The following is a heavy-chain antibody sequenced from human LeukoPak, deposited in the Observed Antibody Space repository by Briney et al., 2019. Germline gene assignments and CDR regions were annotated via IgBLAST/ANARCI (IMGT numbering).Heavy chain of an antibody. CDR1: GGSISSYY. Sequence: SETLSLTCTVSGGSISSYYWSWIRQPAGKGLEWIGRISTSENTIYSPSLKSRVTLSLDTSKNQISLRLSSVTAADTAVYFCARDLSMTGEGYFDLWGRGTLVSVSS. D-gene: IGHD3-10*01. J-gene: IGHJ2*01. V-gene: IGHV4-4*07. CDR3: ARDLSMTGEGYFDL. CDR2: ISTSENT.